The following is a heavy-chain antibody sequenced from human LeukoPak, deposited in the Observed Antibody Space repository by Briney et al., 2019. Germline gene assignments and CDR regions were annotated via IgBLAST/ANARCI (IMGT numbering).Heavy chain of an antibody. D-gene: IGHD5-24*01. CDR1: GGSFSGYY. CDR2: IYYSGST. V-gene: IGHV4-39*01. J-gene: IGHJ4*02. CDR3: ARRGDGYTPFDY. Sequence: SETLSLTCAVYGGSFSGYYWGWIRQPPGKGLEWIGSIYYSGSTYYNSSLKSRVTISVDTSKNQFSLKLNSVTTADTALYYCARRGDGYTPFDYWGQGTLVTVSS.